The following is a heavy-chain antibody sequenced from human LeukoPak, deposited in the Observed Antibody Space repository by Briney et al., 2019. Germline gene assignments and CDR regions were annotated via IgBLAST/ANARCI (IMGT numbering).Heavy chain of an antibody. CDR2: IYYSGST. V-gene: IGHV4-31*03. CDR1: GGSISSSSYY. Sequence: SETLSLTCTVSGGSISSSSYYWSWIRQHPGKGLEWIGYIYYSGSTYYNPSLKSRVTISVDTSKNQFSLKLSSVTAADTAVYYCAREVSVYYGSGIFDYWGQGTLVTVSS. D-gene: IGHD3-10*01. J-gene: IGHJ4*02. CDR3: AREVSVYYGSGIFDY.